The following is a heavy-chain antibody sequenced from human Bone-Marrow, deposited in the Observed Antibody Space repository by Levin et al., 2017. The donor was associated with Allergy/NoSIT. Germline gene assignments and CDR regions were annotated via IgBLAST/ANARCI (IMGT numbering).Heavy chain of an antibody. D-gene: IGHD3-9*01. Sequence: SETLSLTCTVSGGSVSSGSYYWSWIRQPPGQGLEWIGYIYYSGSTNYIPSLKSRVTLSVDTSKNQFSLKLSSVTAADTAVEYCARGDILTGFPFDYWGQGTLVTVSS. CDR1: GGSVSSGSYY. J-gene: IGHJ4*02. CDR2: IYYSGST. CDR3: ARGDILTGFPFDY. V-gene: IGHV4-61*01.